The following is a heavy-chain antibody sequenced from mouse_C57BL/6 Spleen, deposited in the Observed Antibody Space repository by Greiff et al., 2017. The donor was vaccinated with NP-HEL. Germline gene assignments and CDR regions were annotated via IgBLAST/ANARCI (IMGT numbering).Heavy chain of an antibody. CDR1: GFTFSSYA. CDR3: ARDDGYYQRAWFAY. D-gene: IGHD2-3*01. CDR2: ISDGGSYT. Sequence: DVQLVESGGGLVKPGGSLKLSCAASGFTFSSYAMSWVRQTPEKRLEWVATISDGGSYTYYPDNVKGRFTISRDNAKNNLYLQMSHLKSEDTAMYYCARDDGYYQRAWFAYWGQGTLVTVSA. J-gene: IGHJ3*01. V-gene: IGHV5-4*01.